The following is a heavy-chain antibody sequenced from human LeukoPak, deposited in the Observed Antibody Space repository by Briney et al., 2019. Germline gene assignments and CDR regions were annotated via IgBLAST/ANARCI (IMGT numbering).Heavy chain of an antibody. CDR3: AKTVAGYWYCDL. CDR1: GGSISHYF. D-gene: IGHD6-19*01. CDR2: IYYSGST. J-gene: IGHJ2*01. Sequence: SETLSLTCTVSGGSISHYFWSWIRQPPGKPLEWIGYIYYSGSTNYNPSLKSRLTISVDTSKDQFSLKLSSVTAADTAVYYCAKTVAGYWYCDLWGRGTRVTVSS. V-gene: IGHV4-59*08.